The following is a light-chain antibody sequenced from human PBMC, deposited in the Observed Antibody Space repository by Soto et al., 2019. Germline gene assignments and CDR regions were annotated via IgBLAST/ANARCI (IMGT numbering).Light chain of an antibody. CDR2: LGS. Sequence: DVVMTQSPLSLPVTPGEPASISCRSSQSLLFINGYNYLEWYLQKPGQSAQLLIYLGSNRASGDPGRFGGSGSGTDFKLKISRVEADDVGVYYCMQALQAPGTFGQGTKLQIK. V-gene: IGKV2-28*01. CDR3: MQALQAPGT. J-gene: IGKJ2*02. CDR1: QSLLFINGYNY.